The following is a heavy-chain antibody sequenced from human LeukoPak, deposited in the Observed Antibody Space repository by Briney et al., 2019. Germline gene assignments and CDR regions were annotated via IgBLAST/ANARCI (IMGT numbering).Heavy chain of an antibody. CDR3: AREGYYGSGSYPLYYFDY. CDR1: GGSISSYC. D-gene: IGHD3-10*01. Sequence: SQTLSLTCTVSGGSISSYCWSWIRQPPGKGLEWIGYIYYSGSTNYNPSLKSRVTISVDTSKNRFSLKLSSVTAADTAVYYCAREGYYGSGSYPLYYFDYWGQGTLVTVSS. V-gene: IGHV4-59*01. J-gene: IGHJ4*02. CDR2: IYYSGST.